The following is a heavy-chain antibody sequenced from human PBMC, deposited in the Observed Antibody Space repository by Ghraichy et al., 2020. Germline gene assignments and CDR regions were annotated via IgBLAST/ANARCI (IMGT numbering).Heavy chain of an antibody. CDR3: ARDHHIVVVPAAIGIYYYYGMDV. CDR1: GYTFTSYG. CDR2: ISAYNGNT. Sequence: ASVKVSCKASGYTFTSYGISWVRQAPGQGLEWMGWISAYNGNTNYAQKIQGRVTMTTDTSTSTAYMELRSLRSDDTAVYYCARDHHIVVVPAAIGIYYYYGMDVWGQGTTVTVSS. D-gene: IGHD2-2*01. J-gene: IGHJ6*02. V-gene: IGHV1-18*01.